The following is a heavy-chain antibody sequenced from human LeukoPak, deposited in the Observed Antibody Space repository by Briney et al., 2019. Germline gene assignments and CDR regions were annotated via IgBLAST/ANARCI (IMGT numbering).Heavy chain of an antibody. Sequence: GRSLRLSCAASGFTLSSYGMHWVRQAPGKGLEWVAVIWYDGSKKYYAESVKGRFNISRDNSKNTLYLQMNSLRAEDTAVYYCAKDGRELRAFDIWGQGTMVTVSS. V-gene: IGHV3-33*06. CDR1: GFTLSSYG. D-gene: IGHD1-26*01. CDR2: IWYDGSKK. J-gene: IGHJ3*02. CDR3: AKDGRELRAFDI.